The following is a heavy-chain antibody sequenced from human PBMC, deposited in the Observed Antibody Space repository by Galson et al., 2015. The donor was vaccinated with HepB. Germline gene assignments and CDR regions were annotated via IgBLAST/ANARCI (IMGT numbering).Heavy chain of an antibody. Sequence: SLRLSCAASGFTFSDYYMSWIRQAPGKGLEWVSYISSSSTYTNYADSVKGRFTISRDNAKNSLYLQLNSLRAEDTAVCYCARVADADYGDHSHFDYWGQGTLVTVSS. CDR1: GFTFSDYY. CDR2: ISSSSTYT. CDR3: ARVADADYGDHSHFDY. V-gene: IGHV3-11*06. J-gene: IGHJ4*02. D-gene: IGHD4-17*01.